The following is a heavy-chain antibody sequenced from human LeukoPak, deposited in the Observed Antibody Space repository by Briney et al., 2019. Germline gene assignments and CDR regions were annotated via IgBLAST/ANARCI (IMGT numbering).Heavy chain of an antibody. CDR3: ARTPQYDYSNYGGLS. D-gene: IGHD4-11*01. CDR1: GGSISSSNYY. J-gene: IGHJ5*02. Sequence: SETLSLTCTVSGGSISSSNYYWGWIRQPPGKGLEWIGGIYYSGSTYYNPSLKSRVTISVDTSKNQFSLKLSSVTAADTAVYYCARTPQYDYSNYGGLSWGQGTLVTVSS. V-gene: IGHV4-39*01. CDR2: IYYSGST.